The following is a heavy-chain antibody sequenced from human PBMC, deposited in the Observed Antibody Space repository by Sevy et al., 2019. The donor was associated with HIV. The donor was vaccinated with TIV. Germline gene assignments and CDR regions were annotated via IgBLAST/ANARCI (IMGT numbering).Heavy chain of an antibody. J-gene: IGHJ4*02. D-gene: IGHD3-22*01. V-gene: IGHV3-23*01. Sequence: GGSLRLSCAASGFTFSSYAVIWVRQAPGKGLEWVSFISGSGGTTYYADSVKGRFTISRDNSKNILYLQMNSLRAEDTAVYYCARSDDSSGYYLYYFEYWGQGTVVTVSS. CDR3: ARSDDSSGYYLYYFEY. CDR1: GFTFSSYA. CDR2: ISGSGGTT.